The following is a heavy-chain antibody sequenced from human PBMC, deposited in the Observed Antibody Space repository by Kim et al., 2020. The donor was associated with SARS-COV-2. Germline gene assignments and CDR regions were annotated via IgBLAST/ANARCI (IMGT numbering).Heavy chain of an antibody. CDR1: GFTFSSYS. CDR2: ISSSSSYI. CDR3: ARDLGLGDTDNDY. Sequence: GGSLRLSCAASGFTFSSYSMNWVRQAPGKGLEWVSSISSSSSYIYYADSVKGRFTISRDNAKNSLYLQMNSLRAEDTAEYYCARDLGLGDTDNDYWGQGTLVTVSS. D-gene: IGHD3-16*01. J-gene: IGHJ4*02. V-gene: IGHV3-21*01.